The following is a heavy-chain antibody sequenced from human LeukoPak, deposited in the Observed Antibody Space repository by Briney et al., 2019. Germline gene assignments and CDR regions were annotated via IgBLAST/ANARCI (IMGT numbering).Heavy chain of an antibody. Sequence: PSETLSLTCTVSGGSISSSGYYWGWVRQAPGKGLEWVSAISGSGGSTSYADSVKGRFTISRDNVKNSLFLQMNSLRAEDTAMYYCARSPEYYYDTSGHYYIRTFDYWGQGTLVTVSS. CDR1: GGSISSSGYY. D-gene: IGHD3-22*01. CDR3: ARSPEYYYDTSGHYYIRTFDY. V-gene: IGHV3-11*01. J-gene: IGHJ4*02. CDR2: ISGSGGST.